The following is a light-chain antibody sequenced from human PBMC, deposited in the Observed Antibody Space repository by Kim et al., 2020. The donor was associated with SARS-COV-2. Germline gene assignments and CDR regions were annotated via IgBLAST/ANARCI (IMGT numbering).Light chain of an antibody. CDR3: HQYGSSPPLYT. CDR1: HIGSSSY. V-gene: IGKV3-20*01. CDR2: GAS. J-gene: IGKJ2*01. Sequence: PCDRATLSCRASHIGSSSYLAWYQQKPGHAPRLLIYGASSGATGIPDRFSGSVSGTDFTLTISRLEPEDFAVYYCHQYGSSPPLYTFGQGTKLEI.